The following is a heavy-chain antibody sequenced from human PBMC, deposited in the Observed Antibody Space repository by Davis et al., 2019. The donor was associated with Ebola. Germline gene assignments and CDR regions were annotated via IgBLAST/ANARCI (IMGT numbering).Heavy chain of an antibody. Sequence: GESLKISCEASGFTFNSFGMHWVRQAPGKGLEWLAVISDDGSNRYHADSVKGRFTISRDNSKNILYLQMSSLRAEDTAVYYCVKGIVGTAKVYWGQGTLVTVSS. CDR3: VKGIVGTAKVY. CDR2: ISDDGSNR. J-gene: IGHJ4*02. V-gene: IGHV3-30*18. CDR1: GFTFNSFG. D-gene: IGHD1-26*01.